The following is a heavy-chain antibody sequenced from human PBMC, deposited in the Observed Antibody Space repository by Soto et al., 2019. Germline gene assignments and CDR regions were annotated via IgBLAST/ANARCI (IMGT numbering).Heavy chain of an antibody. CDR1: VFTFICYG. D-gene: IGHD3-3*01. Sequence: RLLCSASVFTFICYGMHWVRQAPGKGLEWVAVMWNDGSNKYYADSVKGRFTISRDNSKNTVYLQMNSLRAEDTAVYYCAKEFWSGPFDYWGQGT. J-gene: IGHJ4*02. V-gene: IGHV3-33*06. CDR3: AKEFWSGPFDY. CDR2: MWNDGSNK.